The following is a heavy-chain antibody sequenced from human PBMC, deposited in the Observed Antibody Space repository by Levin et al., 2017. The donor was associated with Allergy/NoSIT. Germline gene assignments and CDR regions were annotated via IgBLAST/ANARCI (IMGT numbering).Heavy chain of an antibody. CDR3: AKGGASDY. D-gene: IGHD1-26*01. J-gene: IGHJ4*02. CDR1: GFTFSSYG. V-gene: IGHV3-30*18. Sequence: PGGSLRLSCAASGFTFSSYGMHWVRQAPGKGLEWVAVISYDGSNKYYADSVKGRFTISRDNSKNTLYLQMNSLRAEDTAVYYCAKGGASDYWGQGTLVTVSS. CDR2: ISYDGSNK.